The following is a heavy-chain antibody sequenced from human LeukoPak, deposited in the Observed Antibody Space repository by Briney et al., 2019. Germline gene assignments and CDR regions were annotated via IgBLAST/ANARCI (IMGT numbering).Heavy chain of an antibody. Sequence: PLETLSLTCAVSGYSISGGYYWGWIRQPPGKGLEWIGSIYHSGSTYYNPSLKSRVTMSVDTSKNQFSLKLSSVTAADTAVYYCARGRIAVADLHHWGQGTLVTVSS. V-gene: IGHV4-38-2*01. J-gene: IGHJ1*01. CDR1: GYSISGGYY. CDR3: ARGRIAVADLHH. CDR2: IYHSGST. D-gene: IGHD6-19*01.